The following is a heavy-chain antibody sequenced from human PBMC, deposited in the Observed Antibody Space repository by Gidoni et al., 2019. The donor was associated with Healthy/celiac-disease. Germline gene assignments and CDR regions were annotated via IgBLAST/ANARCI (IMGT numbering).Heavy chain of an antibody. V-gene: IGHV3-49*03. CDR3: TRDLCSGSYYNCPPEVVDY. Sequence: EVQLVESGGGLVQPGRSLRLSCTASGFTFGAYAMSWFRQAPGKGLEWVGFIRSKAYGGTTEYAASVKGRFTISRDDSKSIAYLQMNSLKTEDTAVYYCTRDLCSGSYYNCPPEVVDYWGQGTLVTVSS. CDR2: IRSKAYGGTT. D-gene: IGHD3-10*02. CDR1: GFTFGAYA. J-gene: IGHJ4*02.